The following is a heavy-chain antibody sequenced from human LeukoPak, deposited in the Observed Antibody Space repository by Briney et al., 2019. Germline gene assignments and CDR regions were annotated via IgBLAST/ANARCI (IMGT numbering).Heavy chain of an antibody. Sequence: GASVKVSCKASGYTFTGYYMHWVRQAPGQGLEWMGWISPNSGGTNCAQKFQGRVTMTRDTSINTAYMELSRLRSDDTAVYYCARGYSGYDFLYWGQGTLVTVSS. CDR2: ISPNSGGT. D-gene: IGHD5-12*01. V-gene: IGHV1-2*02. CDR3: ARGYSGYDFLY. CDR1: GYTFTGYY. J-gene: IGHJ4*02.